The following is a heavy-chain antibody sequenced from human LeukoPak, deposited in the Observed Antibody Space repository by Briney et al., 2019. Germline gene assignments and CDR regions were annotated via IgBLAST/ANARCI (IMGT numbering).Heavy chain of an antibody. CDR1: GGSLSSGSYY. CDR3: ARGDYSSRFDY. CDR2: IYYSGRT. V-gene: IGHV4-39*01. D-gene: IGHD6-13*01. J-gene: IGHJ4*02. Sequence: SETLSLTCTVSGGSLSSGSYYWGWIRQTPGKGLEWIGTIYYSGRTYYNPSLKSRVTLSIDTSKNQLSLKLSSVTAADTAVYYCARGDYSSRFDYWGQGTLVTVSS.